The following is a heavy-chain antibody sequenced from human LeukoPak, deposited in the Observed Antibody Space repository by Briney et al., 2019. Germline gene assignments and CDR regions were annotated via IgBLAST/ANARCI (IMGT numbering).Heavy chain of an antibody. D-gene: IGHD1-14*01. CDR2: INPNSGGT. CDR3: AQEPKLYNWFDP. Sequence: EASVKVSCKASGYTFTGYYMHWVRQAPGQGLEWMGWINPNSGGTNYAQKFQGRVTMTRDTSISTAYMELSRLRSDDTAVYYCAQEPKLYNWFDPWGQGTLVTVSS. CDR1: GYTFTGYY. J-gene: IGHJ5*02. V-gene: IGHV1-2*02.